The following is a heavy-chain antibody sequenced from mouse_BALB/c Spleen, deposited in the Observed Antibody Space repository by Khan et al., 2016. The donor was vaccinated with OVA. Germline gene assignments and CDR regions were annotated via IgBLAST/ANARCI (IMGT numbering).Heavy chain of an antibody. V-gene: IGHV3-2*02. D-gene: IGHD2-3*01. Sequence: EVQLKQSGPGLVKPSQSLSLTCTVTGYSITSDYAWNWIRQFPGNKLEWMGYISSSGSTNYNPALKSRISITRDTSKNQFFLQLNSVTTEDTATDYCARDGSRYNYAMDYWGQGTSVTVSS. CDR1: GYSITSDYA. CDR3: ARDGSRYNYAMDY. J-gene: IGHJ4*01. CDR2: ISSSGST.